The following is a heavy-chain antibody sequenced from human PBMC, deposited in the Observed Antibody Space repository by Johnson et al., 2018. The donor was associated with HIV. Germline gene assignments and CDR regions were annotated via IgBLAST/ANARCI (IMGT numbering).Heavy chain of an antibody. D-gene: IGHD6-19*01. CDR2: INSDGSST. CDR3: ASGYSSAWYAVDAFDI. J-gene: IGHJ3*02. CDR1: GFTFSSYW. V-gene: IGHV3-74*02. Sequence: VKLVESGGGLVQPGGSLRLSCVASGFTFSSYWMHWVRQAPGKGLVWVSRINSDGSSTSYADSVKGRFTISRDNAKNTLYLQMNSLRAEDTAVYYCASGYSSAWYAVDAFDIWGQGTMVTVSS.